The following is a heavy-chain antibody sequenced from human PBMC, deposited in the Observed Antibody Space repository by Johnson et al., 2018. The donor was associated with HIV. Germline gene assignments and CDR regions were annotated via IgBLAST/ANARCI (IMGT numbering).Heavy chain of an antibody. CDR1: GFTFSSYA. D-gene: IGHD5-24*01. Sequence: QVQLVESGGGVVQPGRSLRLSCAASGFTFSSYAMYWVRQAPGKGLEWVAVISYDGSNKYYADSVKGRFTISRDNSKNTLYLQMNSLRAEDTAVHYCVRELQRWLQWDAFDIWGQGTMVTVSS. J-gene: IGHJ3*02. CDR2: ISYDGSNK. V-gene: IGHV3-30-3*01. CDR3: VRELQRWLQWDAFDI.